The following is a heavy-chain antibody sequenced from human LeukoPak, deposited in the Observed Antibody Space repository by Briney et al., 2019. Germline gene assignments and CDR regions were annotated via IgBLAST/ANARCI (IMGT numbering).Heavy chain of an antibody. CDR3: ARVTVTTLFDH. CDR2: INPKNSGT. V-gene: IGHV1-2*04. CDR1: GYTFSDYY. J-gene: IGHJ4*02. D-gene: IGHD4-17*01. Sequence: GASVTVSCKTSGYTFSDYYIHWVRQAPGQGLEWMGWINPKNSGTKYAQKFQGWITMTTDTSTSTAYMELTSLRSNDTAVYYRARVTVTTLFDHWGPGTLVTVSS.